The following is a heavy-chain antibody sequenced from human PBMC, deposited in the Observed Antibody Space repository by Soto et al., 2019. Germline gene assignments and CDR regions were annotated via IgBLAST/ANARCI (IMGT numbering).Heavy chain of an antibody. D-gene: IGHD5-18*01. J-gene: IGHJ4*02. V-gene: IGHV1-69*13. CDR1: GGTFSSYA. Sequence: SVEVSCKASGGTFSSYAISGVRQAPGQGLEWMGGIIPIFGTANYAQKFQGRVTITADESTSTAYMELSSLRSEDTAVYYCARGYSYAGGLFDYWGQGTLVTVSS. CDR2: IIPIFGTA. CDR3: ARGYSYAGGLFDY.